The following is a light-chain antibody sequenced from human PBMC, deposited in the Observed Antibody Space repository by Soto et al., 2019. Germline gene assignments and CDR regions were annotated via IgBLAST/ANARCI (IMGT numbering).Light chain of an antibody. CDR1: QSLLHSNGYNY. J-gene: IGKJ2*01. V-gene: IGKV2-28*01. CDR2: LGS. Sequence: DIVMTQSPLSLPVTPVEPASISCRSSQSLLHSNGYNYLDWYLQKPGQSPQLLIYLGSNRASGVPDRFSGSVSGTDFTLKISRVEAEDVGVYYCMQALLTPPGYTFGQGTKLELK. CDR3: MQALLTPPGYT.